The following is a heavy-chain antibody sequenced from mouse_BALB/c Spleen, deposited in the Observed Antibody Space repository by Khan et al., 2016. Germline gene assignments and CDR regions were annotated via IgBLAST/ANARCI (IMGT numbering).Heavy chain of an antibody. V-gene: IGHV3-2*02. CDR3: AGELGWFAY. CDR1: GYSITSDYA. D-gene: IGHD4-1*01. CDR2: ISYSGST. Sequence: EVQLQESGPGLVKPSQSLSLTCTVTGYSITSDYAWNWIRQFPGNKLEWMGYISYSGSTSYNPSLKSRISITRDTSKNQLFLRLNSVTTEDTATYYWAGELGWFAYWGQGTLVTVSA. J-gene: IGHJ3*01.